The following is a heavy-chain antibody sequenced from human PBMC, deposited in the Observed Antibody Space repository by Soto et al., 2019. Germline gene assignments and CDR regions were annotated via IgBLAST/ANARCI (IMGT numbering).Heavy chain of an antibody. CDR3: AKDKAQHGSGPHGMDV. CDR1: GFTFSSYG. CDR2: ISYDGSHE. J-gene: IGHJ6*02. D-gene: IGHD3-10*01. V-gene: IGHV3-30*18. Sequence: PGGSLRLSCAASGFTFSSYGINWVRQAPGKGLEWVTIISYDGSHEIYADSVKGRFTISRDNSKNTLYLQMNSLRADDTAVYYCAKDKAQHGSGPHGMDVWGQGTTVTVSS.